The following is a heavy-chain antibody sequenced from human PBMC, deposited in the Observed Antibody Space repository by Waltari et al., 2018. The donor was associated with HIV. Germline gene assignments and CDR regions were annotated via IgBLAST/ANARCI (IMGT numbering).Heavy chain of an antibody. CDR2: INAGNGNT. J-gene: IGHJ2*01. D-gene: IGHD1-7*01. V-gene: IGHV1-3*01. CDR3: ARGVVGVNYGWYFDL. Sequence: QVQFVQSGAEVRKPGASVKVSCRASGYTFTSYAIHWVRQAPVQRLEWMGWINAGNGNTRYSQKFQGRLTITRDTSASTAFLDLSSLKSEDTAVYYCARGVVGVNYGWYFDLWGRGTLVTVSS. CDR1: GYTFTSYA.